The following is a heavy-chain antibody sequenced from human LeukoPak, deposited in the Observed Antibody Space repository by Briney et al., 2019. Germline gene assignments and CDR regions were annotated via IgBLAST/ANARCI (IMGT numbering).Heavy chain of an antibody. D-gene: IGHD6-13*01. CDR1: GFTFSSYA. J-gene: IGHJ4*02. CDR2: ISGSGGST. CDR3: AKDSASRIAAAGPPFDY. V-gene: IGHV3-23*01. Sequence: PGGSLRLSCAASGFTFSSYAMSWVRQAPGKGLEWVSAISGSGGSTYYADSVKGRFTISRDNSKNTLYLQMNSLRAEDTAVYYCAKDSASRIAAAGPPFDYWGQGTLVTVSS.